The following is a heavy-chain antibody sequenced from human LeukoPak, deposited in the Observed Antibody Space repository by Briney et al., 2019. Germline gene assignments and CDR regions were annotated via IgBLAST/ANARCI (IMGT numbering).Heavy chain of an antibody. V-gene: IGHV4-61*02. D-gene: IGHD3-22*01. CDR3: ARDYYDSSGYTYFQH. Sequence: PSQTLSLTCTVSGGSISSGSYYSSWIRQPAGKGLEWIGGIYTRGSTNYNPSLKSRVTISVDTSKKQFSLKLSSVTAADTAVYYCARDYYDSSGYTYFQHWGQGTLVTVSS. J-gene: IGHJ1*01. CDR1: GGSISSGSYY. CDR2: IYTRGST.